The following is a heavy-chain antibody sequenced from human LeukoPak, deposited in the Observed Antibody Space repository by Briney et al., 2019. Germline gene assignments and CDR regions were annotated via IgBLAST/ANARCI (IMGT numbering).Heavy chain of an antibody. D-gene: IGHD2-2*01. V-gene: IGHV5-51*01. Sequence: GESLKISCKGSGYSFTSYWIGWVRQMPGKGLECMGIIYPGDSDTRYSPSLQGQVIISADKSISTAYLQWSSLKASDTAMYYCARGQIVVPGVMEYGMDVWGQGTTVTVSS. J-gene: IGHJ6*02. CDR1: GYSFTSYW. CDR2: IYPGDSDT. CDR3: ARGQIVVPGVMEYGMDV.